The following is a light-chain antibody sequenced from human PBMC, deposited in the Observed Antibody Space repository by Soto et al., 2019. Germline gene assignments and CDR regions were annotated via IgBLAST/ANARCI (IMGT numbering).Light chain of an antibody. CDR2: LNSDGSH. CDR3: QTWDTALWV. J-gene: IGLJ3*02. CDR1: SGHGSYA. V-gene: IGLV4-69*01. Sequence: QPVLTQSPSASASLGASVTLTCTLSSGHGSYAIAWHRQQPGKGPRFLMRLNSDGSHTKGDGIPDRFSGSSSGAERYLAISSLRSEDEADYYCQTWDTALWVFGGGTQLTVL.